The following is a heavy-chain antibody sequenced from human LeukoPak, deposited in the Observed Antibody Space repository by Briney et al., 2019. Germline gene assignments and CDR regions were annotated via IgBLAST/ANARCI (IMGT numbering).Heavy chain of an antibody. V-gene: IGHV5-10-1*01. D-gene: IGHD5-18*01. J-gene: IGHJ4*02. Sequence: GESLKISCKGPGYSFTSYWISWVRQMPGKGLEWMGRIDPSDSYTNYSPSFQGHVTISADKSISTAYLQWSSLKASDTAMYYCARVDTAMVRASDYWGQGTLVTVSS. CDR1: GYSFTSYW. CDR2: IDPSDSYT. CDR3: ARVDTAMVRASDY.